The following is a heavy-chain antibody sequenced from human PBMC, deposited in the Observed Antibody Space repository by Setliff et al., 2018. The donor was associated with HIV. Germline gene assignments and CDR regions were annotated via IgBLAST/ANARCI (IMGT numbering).Heavy chain of an antibody. J-gene: IGHJ3*02. CDR3: ASQQDIPSAIVPFDI. CDR2: IYYSGST. V-gene: IGHV4-39*07. D-gene: IGHD2-2*01. Sequence: PSETLSLTCTVSGASISSSGYYWGWIRQPPGKGLEWIGTIYYSGSTYYNPSLKSRVTISVDTSKNQFSLKLSSVTAADTAVYYCASQQDIPSAIVPFDIWGQGTMVTVSS. CDR1: GASISSSGYY.